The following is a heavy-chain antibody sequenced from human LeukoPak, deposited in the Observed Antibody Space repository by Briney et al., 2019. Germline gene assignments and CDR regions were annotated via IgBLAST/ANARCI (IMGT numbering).Heavy chain of an antibody. D-gene: IGHD3-22*01. Sequence: SETLSLTCTVSGGSISSSSYYWGWIRQPPGKGLEWIGSIYYSGSTYYNPSLKSRVTISVDTSKNQFSLKLSSVTAADTAVYYCARSYYYDSSGYYWPWGQGTLVTVSS. V-gene: IGHV4-39*01. J-gene: IGHJ4*02. CDR3: ARSYYYDSSGYYWP. CDR2: IYYSGST. CDR1: GGSISSSSYY.